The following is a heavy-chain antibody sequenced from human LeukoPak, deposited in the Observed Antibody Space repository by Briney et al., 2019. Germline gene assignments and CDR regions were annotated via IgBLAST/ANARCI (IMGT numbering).Heavy chain of an antibody. V-gene: IGHV1-2*06. Sequence: GASVKVSCKASGYTFTGYYMHWVRQAPGQGLEWMGRINPSSGGTNYAQKFQGRVTMTRDTSISTAYMELSRLRSDDTAVYYCARELPGEVWSYFDLWGRGTLVTVSS. CDR1: GYTFTGYY. J-gene: IGHJ2*01. CDR2: INPSSGGT. D-gene: IGHD3-10*01. CDR3: ARELPGEVWSYFDL.